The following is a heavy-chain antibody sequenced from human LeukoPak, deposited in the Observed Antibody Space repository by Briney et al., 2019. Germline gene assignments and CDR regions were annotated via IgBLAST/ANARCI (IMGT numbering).Heavy chain of an antibody. CDR2: ISGSGGST. V-gene: IGHV3-23*01. D-gene: IGHD2-21*01. J-gene: IGHJ4*02. Sequence: GGSLRLSCVASGFTFSTYGMSWVRQAPGKGLEWVSAISGSGGSTYHADSVRGRFTISRDNSKNTLYLQMNSLRAEDAAVYFCAKAPVTSCRGAYCYPFDSWGQGTLVTVSS. CDR3: AKAPVTSCRGAYCYPFDS. CDR1: GFTFSTYG.